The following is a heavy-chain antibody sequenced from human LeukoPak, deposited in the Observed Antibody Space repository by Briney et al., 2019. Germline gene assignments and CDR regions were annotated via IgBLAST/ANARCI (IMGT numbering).Heavy chain of an antibody. J-gene: IGHJ5*02. CDR3: ARGALLRRQQLVRVNWFDP. CDR1: GYTFTGYY. CDR2: INPNSGGT. Sequence: ASVKVSCKASGYTFTGYYMHWVRQAPEQGLEWMGRINPNSGGTNYAQKFQGRVTMTRDTSISTAYMELSRLRSDDTAVYYCARGALLRRQQLVRVNWFDPWGQGTLVTVSS. V-gene: IGHV1-2*06. D-gene: IGHD6-13*01.